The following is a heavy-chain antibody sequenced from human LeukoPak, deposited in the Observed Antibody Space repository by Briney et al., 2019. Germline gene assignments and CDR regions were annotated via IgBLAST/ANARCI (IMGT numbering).Heavy chain of an antibody. D-gene: IGHD6-19*01. Sequence: SETLSLTCAVYGGSFSGYYWSWIRQPPGKGLEWIGEINHSGSTNYNPSLKSRVTISVDTSKNQFSLKLSSVTAADTAVYYGAREYSSGWSTGGAFDIWGQGTMVTVSS. CDR2: INHSGST. CDR1: GGSFSGYY. V-gene: IGHV4-34*01. CDR3: AREYSSGWSTGGAFDI. J-gene: IGHJ3*02.